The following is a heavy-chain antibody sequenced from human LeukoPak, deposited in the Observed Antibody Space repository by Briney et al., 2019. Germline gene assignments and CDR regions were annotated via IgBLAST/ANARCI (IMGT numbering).Heavy chain of an antibody. D-gene: IGHD3-3*01. CDR3: ARARYGVVIHPHFDY. V-gene: IGHV3-9*01. CDR2: ISWNSGSI. Sequence: GRSLRLSCAASGFTFDDYAMHWVRQAPGKGLEWVSGISWNSGSIGYVDSVKGRFTISRDNAKNSLYLQMNSLRAEDTAVYYCARARYGVVIHPHFDYWGQGTLVTVSS. J-gene: IGHJ4*02. CDR1: GFTFDDYA.